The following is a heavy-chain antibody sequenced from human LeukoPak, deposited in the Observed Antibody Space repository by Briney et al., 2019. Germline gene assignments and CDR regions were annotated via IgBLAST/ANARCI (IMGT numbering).Heavy chain of an antibody. Sequence: PSQTLSLTCTVSGGPISSGDYYWSWLRQPPGKGLEWVGYIYYSGSTYYNPSLKSRVTISVDTSKNQFSLKLSSVTAADTAVYYCARARDSSGPIASAFDIWGQGTMVTVS. CDR3: ARARDSSGPIASAFDI. D-gene: IGHD3-22*01. V-gene: IGHV4-30-4*08. J-gene: IGHJ3*02. CDR1: GGPISSGDYY. CDR2: IYYSGST.